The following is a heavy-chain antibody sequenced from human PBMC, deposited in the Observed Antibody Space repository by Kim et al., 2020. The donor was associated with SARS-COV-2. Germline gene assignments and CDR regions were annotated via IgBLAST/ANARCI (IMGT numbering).Heavy chain of an antibody. CDR3: ARDPDTQQLESSAFDI. Sequence: SETLSLTCAVSGGSISSSNWWSWVRQPPGKGLEWIGEIYHSGSTNYNPSLKSRVTISVDKSKNQFSLKLSSVTAADTAVYYCARDPDTQQLESSAFDIWGQGTMVTVSS. V-gene: IGHV4-4*02. D-gene: IGHD6-13*01. CDR2: IYHSGST. J-gene: IGHJ3*02. CDR1: GGSISSSNW.